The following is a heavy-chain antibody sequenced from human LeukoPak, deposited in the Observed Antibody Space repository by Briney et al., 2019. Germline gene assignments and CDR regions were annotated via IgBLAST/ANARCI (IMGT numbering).Heavy chain of an antibody. CDR2: IYHTGRT. Sequence: PSETLSLTCAVSGYSISSGYYWGWIRQPPGRGLEWIGSIYHTGRTYYSSSLRSRVTISVDTSKNQSYLTLSSVTAADTAVYYCAKSHNYYYDTNGYYTAFDIWGQGTMVTVSS. D-gene: IGHD3-22*01. CDR1: GYSISSGYY. CDR3: AKSHNYYYDTNGYYTAFDI. J-gene: IGHJ3*02. V-gene: IGHV4-38-2*01.